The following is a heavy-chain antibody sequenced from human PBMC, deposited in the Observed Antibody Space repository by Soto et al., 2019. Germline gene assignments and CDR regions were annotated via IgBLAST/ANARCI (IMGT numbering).Heavy chain of an antibody. CDR1: GFSLSTTEEG. J-gene: IGHJ4*02. Sequence: QITLKESGPTLVKPTQTLTLTCTFSGFSLSTTEEGVGWIRQPPGKAPEWLALIYWHDDKRYSPSLKTRLTITKDTSKNQVVLTVTNVDPVDTATYYCAHGSCFGADCYPNPYFDFWGQGILVTVSS. CDR2: IYWHDDK. D-gene: IGHD2-21*02. CDR3: AHGSCFGADCYPNPYFDF. V-gene: IGHV2-5*01.